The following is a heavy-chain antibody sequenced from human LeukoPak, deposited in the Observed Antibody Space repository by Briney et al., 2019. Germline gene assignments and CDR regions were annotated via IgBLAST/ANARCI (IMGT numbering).Heavy chain of an antibody. CDR2: IYYSGST. D-gene: IGHD5-18*01. Sequence: SETLSLTFTVSGGSISSSCYYWGWLRQPRGRLLEWIGSIYYSGSTYYNRSRKSLLSISADTSKNQSSLKLSSGTAADPAVYYGARPSRGYSYEFDYWGQGTLVTVSS. CDR3: ARPSRGYSYEFDY. V-gene: IGHV4-39*01. CDR1: GGSISSSCYY. J-gene: IGHJ4*02.